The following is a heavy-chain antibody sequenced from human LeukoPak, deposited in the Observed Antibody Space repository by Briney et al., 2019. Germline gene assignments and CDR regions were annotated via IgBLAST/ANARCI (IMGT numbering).Heavy chain of an antibody. J-gene: IGHJ3*02. CDR3: ARDGVEMATRDAFDI. V-gene: IGHV3-7*01. CDR2: IKQDGSEK. CDR1: GFTFSSYW. D-gene: IGHD5-24*01. Sequence: GGSLRLSCAASGFTFSSYWMTWVRQAPGKGLEWVANIKQDGSEKYYVDSVKGRFTISRDNAKNSLYLQMNSLRAEDTAVYYCARDGVEMATRDAFDIWGQGTMVTVSS.